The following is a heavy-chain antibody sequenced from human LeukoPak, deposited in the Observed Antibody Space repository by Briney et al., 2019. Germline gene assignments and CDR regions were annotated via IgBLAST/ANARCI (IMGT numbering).Heavy chain of an antibody. CDR2: INPNSGGT. CDR1: GYTFTGYY. J-gene: IGHJ4*02. V-gene: IGHV1-2*02. D-gene: IGHD3-3*01. CDR3: ARGYTSPYYDFWSGYYHYFDY. Sequence: ASVKVSCMASGYTFTGYYMHWVRQAPGQGLEWMGWINPNSGGTNYAQKFQGRVTMTRDTSISTAYMELSRLRSDDTAVYYCARGYTSPYYDFWSGYYHYFDYWGQGTLVTVSS.